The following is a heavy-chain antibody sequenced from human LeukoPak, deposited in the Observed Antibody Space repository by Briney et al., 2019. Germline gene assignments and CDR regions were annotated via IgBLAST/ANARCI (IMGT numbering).Heavy chain of an antibody. CDR1: GFTFSDYY. V-gene: IGHV3-11*01. J-gene: IGHJ4*02. CDR3: ARRKHSSGWSPSEYYFDY. D-gene: IGHD6-13*01. Sequence: GGSLRLSCAASGFTFSDYYMSWIRQAPGKGLEWVSYISNSGSTIYYAHSVKGRFTISRDNAKNSLYLQMNSLRAEDTAVYYCARRKHSSGWSPSEYYFDYWGQGTLVTVSS. CDR2: ISNSGSTI.